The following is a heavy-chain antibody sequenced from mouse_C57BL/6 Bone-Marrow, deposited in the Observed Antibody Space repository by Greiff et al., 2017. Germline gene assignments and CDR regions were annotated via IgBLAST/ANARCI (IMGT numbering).Heavy chain of an antibody. V-gene: IGHV5-17*01. CDR3: ARRDYYGSSPYYYAMDY. Sequence: EVKLMESGGGLVKPGGSLKLSCAASGFTFSDYGMHWVRQAPEKGLEWVAYISSGSSTIYYADTVKGRFTISRDNAKNTLFLQMTSLRSEDTAMYYCARRDYYGSSPYYYAMDYWGQGTSVTVSS. CDR1: GFTFSDYG. J-gene: IGHJ4*01. CDR2: ISSGSSTI. D-gene: IGHD1-1*01.